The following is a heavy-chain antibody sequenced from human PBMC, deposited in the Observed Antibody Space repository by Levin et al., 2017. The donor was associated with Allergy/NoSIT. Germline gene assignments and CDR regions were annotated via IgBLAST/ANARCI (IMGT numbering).Heavy chain of an antibody. CDR2: ISGSGGST. J-gene: IGHJ1*01. CDR1: GFTFSSYA. CDR3: AKDSRYCSGGSCYPPLSMTWH. V-gene: IGHV3-23*01. Sequence: PGGSLRLSCAASGFTFSSYAMSWVRQAPGKGLEWVSAISGSGGSTYYADSVKGRFTISRDNSKNTLYLQMNSLRAEDTAVYYCAKDSRYCSGGSCYPPLSMTWHWGQGTLVTVSS. D-gene: IGHD2-15*01.